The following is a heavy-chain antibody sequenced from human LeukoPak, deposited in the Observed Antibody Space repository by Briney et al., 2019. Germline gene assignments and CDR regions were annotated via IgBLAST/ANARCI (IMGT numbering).Heavy chain of an antibody. CDR3: ASTWSSSWYYFDY. J-gene: IGHJ4*02. Sequence: GGSLRLSCAASGFTFSSYAMHWVRQAPGKGLEWVAVISYDGSNKYYADSVKGRFTISRDNSKNTPYLQMNSLRAEDTAVYYCASTWSSSWYYFDYWGQGTLVTVSS. CDR1: GFTFSSYA. CDR2: ISYDGSNK. D-gene: IGHD6-13*01. V-gene: IGHV3-30*04.